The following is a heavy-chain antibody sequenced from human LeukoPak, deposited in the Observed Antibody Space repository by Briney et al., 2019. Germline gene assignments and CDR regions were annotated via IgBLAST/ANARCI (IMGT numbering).Heavy chain of an antibody. CDR2: INHSGST. V-gene: IGHV4-34*01. J-gene: IGHJ4*02. D-gene: IGHD6-13*01. CDR1: GGSFSGYY. Sequence: SETLSLTCAVYGGSFSGYYWSWIRQPPGKGLEWIGEINHSGSTNYNPFLKSRVTISVDTSKNQFSLKLSSVTAADTAVYYCAREGFAWYSSSWYYFDYWGQGTLVTVSS. CDR3: AREGFAWYSSSWYYFDY.